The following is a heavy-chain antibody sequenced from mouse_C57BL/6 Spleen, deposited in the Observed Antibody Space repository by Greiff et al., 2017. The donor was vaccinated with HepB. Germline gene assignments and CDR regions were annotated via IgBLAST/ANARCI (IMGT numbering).Heavy chain of an antibody. CDR3: LIYYYGSSPYYYAMDY. CDR2: INPNYGTT. J-gene: IGHJ4*01. D-gene: IGHD1-1*01. V-gene: IGHV1-39*01. Sequence: VQLQQSGPELVKPGASVKISCKASGYSFTDYNMNWVKRSNGKSLEWIGVINPNYGTTSYNQKFKGKATLTVDQSSSTAYMQLNSLTSEDSAVYYCLIYYYGSSPYYYAMDYWGQGTSVTVSS. CDR1: GYSFTDYN.